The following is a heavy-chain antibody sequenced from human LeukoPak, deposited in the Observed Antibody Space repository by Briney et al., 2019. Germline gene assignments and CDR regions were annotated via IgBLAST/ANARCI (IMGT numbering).Heavy chain of an antibody. CDR3: ARESVRRVTMKERGYFDY. CDR2: IKQDGSEK. D-gene: IGHD3-22*01. J-gene: IGHJ4*02. CDR1: GFTFSSYG. Sequence: GGTLRLSCAASGFTFSSYGMSWVRQAPGKGLEWVANIKQDGSEKYYVDSVSGRFTISRDNARNTLFLQMDNVRVEDTATYYCARESVRRVTMKERGYFDYWGRGTRVTVSS. V-gene: IGHV3-7*01.